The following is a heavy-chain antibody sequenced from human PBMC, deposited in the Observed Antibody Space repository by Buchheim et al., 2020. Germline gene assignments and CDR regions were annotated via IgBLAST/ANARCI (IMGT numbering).Heavy chain of an antibody. CDR3: ARHVVVVAATPLWFDP. J-gene: IGHJ5*02. Sequence: QLQLQESGPGLVKPSETLSLTCTVSGGSISSSSYYWGWIRQPPGKGLEWIGSIYYSGSTYYNPSLKSRVTISVDTSKNQFSLKLSSVTAADTAVYYCARHVVVVAATPLWFDPWGQGTL. D-gene: IGHD2-15*01. V-gene: IGHV4-39*01. CDR1: GGSISSSSYY. CDR2: IYYSGST.